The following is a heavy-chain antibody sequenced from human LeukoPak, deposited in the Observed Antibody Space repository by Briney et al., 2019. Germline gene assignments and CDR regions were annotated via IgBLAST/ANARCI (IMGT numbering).Heavy chain of an antibody. CDR3: AKGDVSVTREFDY. Sequence: GGSLRLSCAASGFTFSSYAMSWVRQAPGKGLEWVSAISGSGGKTYYADSVKGRFTISRDNSKNTLYLQMNSLRAEGTAVYYCAKGDVSVTREFDYWGQGTLVTVSS. V-gene: IGHV3-23*01. CDR2: ISGSGGKT. J-gene: IGHJ4*02. D-gene: IGHD7-27*01. CDR1: GFTFSSYA.